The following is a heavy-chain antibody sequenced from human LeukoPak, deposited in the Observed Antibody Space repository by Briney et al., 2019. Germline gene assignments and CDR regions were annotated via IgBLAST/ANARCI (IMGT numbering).Heavy chain of an antibody. J-gene: IGHJ4*02. CDR1: GFTFSSYG. D-gene: IGHD5-12*01. Sequence: GGSLRLSCAASGFTFSSYGMHWVRQAPGKVLEWVAFIRYDGSNKYYADSVKGRFTISRDNAKNSLYLQMNSLRAEDTAVYYCARVGKGGYARRAFDYWGQGTLVTVSS. CDR2: IRYDGSNK. CDR3: ARVGKGGYARRAFDY. V-gene: IGHV3-30*02.